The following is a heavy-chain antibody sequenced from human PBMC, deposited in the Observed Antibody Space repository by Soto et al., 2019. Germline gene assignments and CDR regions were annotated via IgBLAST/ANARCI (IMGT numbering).Heavy chain of an antibody. CDR3: ARGGYYDILTGHNWFDP. D-gene: IGHD3-9*01. CDR2: IIPIFGTA. Sequence: SVKVSCKASGGTFSSYAISWVRQAPGQGLEWMGGIIPIFGTANYAQKFQGRVTITADESTSTAYMELSSLRSEDTAVYYCARGGYYDILTGHNWFDPWGQGTLVTVSS. J-gene: IGHJ5*02. V-gene: IGHV1-69*13. CDR1: GGTFSSYA.